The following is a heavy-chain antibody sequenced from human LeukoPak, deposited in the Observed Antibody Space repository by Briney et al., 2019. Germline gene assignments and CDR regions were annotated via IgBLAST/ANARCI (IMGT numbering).Heavy chain of an antibody. V-gene: IGHV5-51*01. Sequence: GESLKISCKGSGYSFTSYWIGWVRQMPGKGLEWMGIIYPGDSDTRYSPSFQGQVTISADKSISTAYLQWSSLKAPDTAMYYCARPGSYCSSTSCSPVYWGQGTLVTVSS. J-gene: IGHJ4*02. CDR3: ARPGSYCSSTSCSPVY. CDR1: GYSFTSYW. D-gene: IGHD2-2*01. CDR2: IYPGDSDT.